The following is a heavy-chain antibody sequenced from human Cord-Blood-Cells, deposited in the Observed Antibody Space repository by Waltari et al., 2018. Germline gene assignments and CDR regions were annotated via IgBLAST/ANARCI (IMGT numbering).Heavy chain of an antibody. V-gene: IGHV1-69*04. D-gene: IGHD3-22*01. Sequence: QVQLVQSGAEVKKPGSSVKVSCKASGGTFSSYAISWVRQAPGHGLEWMGGIIPILGIANYAQKFQGRVTITADESTSTAYMELSSLRSEDTAVYYCAREGPNYYDSRGYGGGVDYWGQGTLVTVSS. CDR1: GGTFSSYA. CDR3: AREGPNYYDSRGYGGGVDY. J-gene: IGHJ4*02. CDR2: IIPILGIA.